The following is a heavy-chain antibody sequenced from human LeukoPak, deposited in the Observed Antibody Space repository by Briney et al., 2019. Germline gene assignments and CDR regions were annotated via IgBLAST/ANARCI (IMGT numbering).Heavy chain of an antibody. CDR3: ARGHDYSTSYNWFDP. J-gene: IGHJ5*02. CDR2: IIPIFGTA. Sequence: SVKVSCKASGGTFSSYAISWVRQAPGQGLEWMGGIIPIFGTANYAQKFQGRVTITADESTSTAYMELSNLRSEDTAVYYCARGHDYSTSYNWFDPWGQETLVTVSS. D-gene: IGHD4-4*01. CDR1: GGTFSSYA. V-gene: IGHV1-69*13.